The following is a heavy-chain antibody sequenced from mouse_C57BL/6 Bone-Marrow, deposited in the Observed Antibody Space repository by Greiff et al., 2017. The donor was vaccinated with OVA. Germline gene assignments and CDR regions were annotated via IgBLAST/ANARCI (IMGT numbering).Heavy chain of an antibody. CDR3: AREGLTTTVVASPSYYAMDY. J-gene: IGHJ4*01. CDR1: GYTFTDYY. V-gene: IGHV1-76*01. Sequence: VMLVESGAELVRPGASVKLSCKASGYTFTDYYINWVKQRPGQGLEWIARIYPGSGNTYYNEKFKGKATLTAEKSSSTAYMQLSSLTSEDSAVYFCAREGLTTTVVASPSYYAMDYWGQGTSVTVSS. CDR2: IYPGSGNT. D-gene: IGHD1-1*01.